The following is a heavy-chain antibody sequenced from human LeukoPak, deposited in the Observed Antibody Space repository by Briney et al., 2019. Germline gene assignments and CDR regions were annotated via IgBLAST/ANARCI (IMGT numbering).Heavy chain of an antibody. D-gene: IGHD2-2*01. Sequence: SETLSLTSALPGGSFSGYYCSSNRQPPGKGLEWIGEINHTGSTNYNPSLKSRVTISVDTSKNQFSLKLSSVTAADTAVYYCARHRGKLVGPSAIRCYFDIWGQGTMVTVSS. J-gene: IGHJ3*02. V-gene: IGHV4-34*01. CDR1: GGSFSGYY. CDR3: ARHRGKLVGPSAIRCYFDI. CDR2: INHTGST.